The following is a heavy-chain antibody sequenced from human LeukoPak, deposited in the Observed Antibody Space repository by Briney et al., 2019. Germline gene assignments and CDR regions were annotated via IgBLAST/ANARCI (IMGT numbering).Heavy chain of an antibody. V-gene: IGHV5-51*01. J-gene: IGHJ5*02. CDR1: GYSFTNYW. Sequence: GESLKISCKCSGYSFTNYWIGWVRQMPGKGLECMGIIYPGDSDTRYSPSFQGQVTISADKSISTAYLQWSSLKASDTAMYYCARRSLHTNSFWFDPWGQGTLVTVSS. CDR2: IYPGDSDT. D-gene: IGHD6-6*01. CDR3: ARRSLHTNSFWFDP.